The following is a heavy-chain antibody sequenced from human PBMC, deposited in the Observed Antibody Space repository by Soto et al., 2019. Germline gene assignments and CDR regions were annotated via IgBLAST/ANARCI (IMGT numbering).Heavy chain of an antibody. Sequence: ASVKVSCKASGYTFTSYDINWVRQATGQGLEWMGWMNPNSGNTGYAQKFQGRVTMTRNTSISTAYMELSSLRSEDTAVYYCARVDVDSYSCYDHAFDIWGQGTMVTVSS. CDR2: MNPNSGNT. CDR3: ARVDVDSYSCYDHAFDI. CDR1: GYTFTSYD. V-gene: IGHV1-8*01. D-gene: IGHD5-12*01. J-gene: IGHJ3*02.